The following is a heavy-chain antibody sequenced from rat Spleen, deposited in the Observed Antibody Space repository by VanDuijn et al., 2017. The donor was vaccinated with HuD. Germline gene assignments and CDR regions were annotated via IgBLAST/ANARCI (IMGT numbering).Heavy chain of an antibody. J-gene: IGHJ2*01. CDR1: GFTFSGYW. Sequence: EVQLVETGGGLVQPGRSLKLSCVASGFTFSGYWMYWIRQAPGKGLEWVSSINTDGDYTYYPDSVKGRFTISRDNAEKTVFLQMNSLRSDDTGTYYCAKGAPPDYWGQGVMVTVSS. CDR3: AKGAPPDY. V-gene: IGHV5-58*01. D-gene: IGHD3-1*01. CDR2: INTDGDYT.